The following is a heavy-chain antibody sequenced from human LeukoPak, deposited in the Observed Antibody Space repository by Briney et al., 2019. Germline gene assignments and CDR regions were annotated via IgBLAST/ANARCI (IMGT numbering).Heavy chain of an antibody. CDR1: GYSFTSYW. J-gene: IGHJ4*02. CDR2: TYPGDSDT. V-gene: IGHV5-51*01. CDR3: ARIVDTAMVTHHYFDY. D-gene: IGHD5-18*01. Sequence: GESLKISCKGFGYSFTSYWIGWVRQMPGKGLEWMGITYPGDSDTRYSPSFQGQVTISADKSISTAYLQWSSLKASDTAMYYCARIVDTAMVTHHYFDYWGQGTLVTVSS.